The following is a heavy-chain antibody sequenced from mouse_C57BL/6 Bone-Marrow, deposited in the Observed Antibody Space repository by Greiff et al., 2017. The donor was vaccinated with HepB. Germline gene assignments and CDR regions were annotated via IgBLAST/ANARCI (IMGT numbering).Heavy chain of an antibody. D-gene: IGHD1-1*01. J-gene: IGHJ4*01. V-gene: IGHV1-55*01. CDR3: ARDPLLREAMDY. CDR2: IYPGSGST. Sequence: QVQLQQPGAELVKPGASVKMSCKASGYTFTSYWITWVKQRPGQGLEWIGDIYPGSGSTNYNEKFKSKATLTVDTSSSTSYMQISSLTSEDSAVYYCARDPLLREAMDYWGQGTSVTVSS. CDR1: GYTFTSYW.